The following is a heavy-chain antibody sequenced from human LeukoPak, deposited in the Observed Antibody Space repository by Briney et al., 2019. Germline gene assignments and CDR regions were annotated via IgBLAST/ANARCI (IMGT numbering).Heavy chain of an antibody. D-gene: IGHD4-11*01. CDR2: IYYSGST. CDR1: GGSISSSRYY. J-gene: IGHJ4*02. CDR3: ASLTTVERTIDY. Sequence: PSETLSLTCTVSGGSISSSRYYWGWIRQPTGKGLEWIGYIYYSGSTNYNPSLKSRVTISVDTSKNQFSLKLSSVTAADTAVYYCASLTTVERTIDYWGQGTLVTVSS. V-gene: IGHV4-61*05.